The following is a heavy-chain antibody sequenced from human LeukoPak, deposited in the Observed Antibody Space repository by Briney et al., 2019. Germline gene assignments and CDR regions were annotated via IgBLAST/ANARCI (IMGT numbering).Heavy chain of an antibody. CDR3: ARVRVAARLGGFDP. V-gene: IGHV1-8*01. Sequence: ASVKVSCKAPGYTFTSYDINWVRQATGQGLEWMGWMNPNSGNTGYAQKFQGRVTMTRNTSISTAYMELSSLRSEDTAVYYCARVRVAARLGGFDPWGQGTLVTVSS. CDR2: MNPNSGNT. D-gene: IGHD6-6*01. J-gene: IGHJ5*02. CDR1: GYTFTSYD.